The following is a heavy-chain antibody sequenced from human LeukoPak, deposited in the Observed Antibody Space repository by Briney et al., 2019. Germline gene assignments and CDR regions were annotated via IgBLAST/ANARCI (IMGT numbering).Heavy chain of an antibody. D-gene: IGHD6-19*01. J-gene: IGHJ6*03. V-gene: IGHV3-30*04. CDR3: ARARIAVAGPEDYYYYYMDV. CDR1: GFTFSSYA. CDR2: ISYDGSNK. Sequence: PGGSLRLSCAASGFTFSSYAMHWVRQAPGKGLEWVAVISYDGSNKYYADSVKGRFTISRDNSKNTLYLQMNSLRAEDTAVYYCARARIAVAGPEDYYYYYMDVWAKGPRSPSP.